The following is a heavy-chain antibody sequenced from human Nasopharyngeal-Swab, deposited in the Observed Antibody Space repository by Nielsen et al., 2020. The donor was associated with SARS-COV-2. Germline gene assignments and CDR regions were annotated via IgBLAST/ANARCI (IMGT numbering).Heavy chain of an antibody. Sequence: GGSLRLSCAASGFTFSDHYMSWIRQAPGKGLEWVSYISSSGSTIYYADSVKGRFTISRDNAKNSLYLQMNSLRAEDTAVYYCASRDATYYDILTGYQALYYFDYWGQGTLVTVSS. CDR3: ASRDATYYDILTGYQALYYFDY. D-gene: IGHD3-9*01. J-gene: IGHJ4*02. V-gene: IGHV3-11*01. CDR2: ISSSGSTI. CDR1: GFTFSDHY.